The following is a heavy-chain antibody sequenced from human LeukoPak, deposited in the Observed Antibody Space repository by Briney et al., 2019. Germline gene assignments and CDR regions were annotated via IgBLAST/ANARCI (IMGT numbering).Heavy chain of an antibody. J-gene: IGHJ3*02. CDR2: INHSGST. Sequence: SETLSLTCAVYGGSFSGYYWSWIRQPPGKGLEWIGEINHSGSTNYNPSLKSRVTISVDTSKNQFSLKLSSVTAADTAVYYCARVFNYCSSTSCYPLVIAPHDAFDIWGQGTMVTVSS. CDR1: GGSFSGYY. V-gene: IGHV4-34*01. CDR3: ARVFNYCSSTSCYPLVIAPHDAFDI. D-gene: IGHD2-2*01.